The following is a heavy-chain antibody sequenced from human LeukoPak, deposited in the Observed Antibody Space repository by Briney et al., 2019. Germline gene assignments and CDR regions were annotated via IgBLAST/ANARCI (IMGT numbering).Heavy chain of an antibody. V-gene: IGHV4-38-2*02. CDR3: ERAMVVAATGYFDY. D-gene: IGHD2-15*01. CDR2: IYHSGST. CDR1: GYSIISDYY. J-gene: IGHJ4*02. Sequence: SETLSLTCTVSGYSIISDYYWGWIRQPPGKGLEWIGNIYHSGSTYYNPSLKSRVTISVDTSKNQFSLKLSSVTAADTAVYYCERAMVVAATGYFDYWGLGTLLTVSS.